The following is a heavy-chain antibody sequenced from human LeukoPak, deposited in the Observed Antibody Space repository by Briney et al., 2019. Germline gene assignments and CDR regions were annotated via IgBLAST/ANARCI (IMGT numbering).Heavy chain of an antibody. Sequence: SETLSLTCTVNSGDYYWSWIRQAPGTGLEWIGYIPYSGSTYYNPSLKSRVTISVDTSKNQFSLKLSSVTAADTAVYYCARGRVYFDYWGQGTLVTVSS. CDR3: ARGRVYFDY. CDR1: SGDYY. CDR2: IPYSGST. J-gene: IGHJ4*02. V-gene: IGHV4-30-4*01.